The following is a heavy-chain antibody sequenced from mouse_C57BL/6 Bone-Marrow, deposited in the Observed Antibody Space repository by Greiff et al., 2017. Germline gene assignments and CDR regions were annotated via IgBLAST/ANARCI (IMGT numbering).Heavy chain of an antibody. Sequence: VQLKQSGAELVRPGASVKLSCTASGFNIKDDYMPWVKQRPEQGLEWIGWIDPENGDTEYASKFQGKATITADTSSNTAYRQLSSLTSEDTAVYYCTTWDGYGYFDVWGTGTTVTVSS. CDR1: GFNIKDDY. D-gene: IGHD2-3*01. CDR2: IDPENGDT. V-gene: IGHV14-4*01. J-gene: IGHJ1*03. CDR3: TTWDGYGYFDV.